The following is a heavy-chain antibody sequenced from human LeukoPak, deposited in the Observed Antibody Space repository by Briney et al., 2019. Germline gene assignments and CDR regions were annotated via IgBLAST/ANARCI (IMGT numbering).Heavy chain of an antibody. V-gene: IGHV4-38-2*01. D-gene: IGHD6-6*01. CDR1: GYSISSGYY. CDR3: ARTLYSSSSAYFQH. J-gene: IGHJ1*01. Sequence: SETLSLTCAVSGYSISSGYYWGWIRQPPGKGLEWIGSIYHSGSTYYNPSLKSRVTISVDTSKNQFSLKLSSVTAADTAVYYCARTLYSSSSAYFQHWGQGTLVTVPS. CDR2: IYHSGST.